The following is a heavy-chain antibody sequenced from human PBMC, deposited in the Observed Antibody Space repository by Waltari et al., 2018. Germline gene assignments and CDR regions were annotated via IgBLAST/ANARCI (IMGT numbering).Heavy chain of an antibody. CDR1: GGSFRGYY. D-gene: IGHD6-6*01. Sequence: QVQLQQWGAGLLKPSETLSLTCAVHGGSFRGYYWSWIRHPPGKGLEWIGEINHSGSATYNPSLKSRVTISVDTSKNQFSLKLSSVTAADTAVYYCATSTPEYSNSSGDYWGQGTPVTVSS. CDR2: INHSGSA. V-gene: IGHV4-34*01. J-gene: IGHJ4*02. CDR3: ATSTPEYSNSSGDY.